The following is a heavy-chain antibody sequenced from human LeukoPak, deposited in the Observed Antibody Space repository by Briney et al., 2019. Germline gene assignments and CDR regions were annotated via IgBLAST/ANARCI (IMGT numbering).Heavy chain of an antibody. Sequence: PGGSLRLSCAASGFTFSSYWMSWVRQAPGKGLEWVANIKQDGSEKYYVDSVKGRFTISRDNAKNSLYLQMNSLRAEDTAVYYCARDVTYYYDSSGYRLNYWGQGTLVTVSS. CDR2: IKQDGSEK. D-gene: IGHD3-22*01. J-gene: IGHJ4*02. CDR3: ARDVTYYYDSSGYRLNY. V-gene: IGHV3-7*01. CDR1: GFTFSSYW.